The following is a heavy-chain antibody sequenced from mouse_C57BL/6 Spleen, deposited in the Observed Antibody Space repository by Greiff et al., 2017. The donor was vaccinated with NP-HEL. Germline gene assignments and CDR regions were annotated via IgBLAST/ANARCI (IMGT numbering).Heavy chain of an antibody. D-gene: IGHD1-1*01. CDR3: ARRFITTVDAMDY. Sequence: QVQLQQPGAELVRPGTSVKLSCKASGYTFTSYWMHWVKQRPGQGLEWIGVIDPSDSYTNYNQKFKGKATLTVDTSSSTAYMQLSSLTSEDSAVYYCARRFITTVDAMDYWGKGTSVTVSS. V-gene: IGHV1-59*01. CDR1: GYTFTSYW. J-gene: IGHJ4*01. CDR2: IDPSDSYT.